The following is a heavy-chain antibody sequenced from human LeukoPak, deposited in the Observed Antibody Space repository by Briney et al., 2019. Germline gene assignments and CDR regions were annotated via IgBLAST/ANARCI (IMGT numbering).Heavy chain of an antibody. CDR2: AYYRSKWYN. CDR1: GDSVSSNSAA. Sequence: SQTLSLTCAISGDSVSSNSAAWNWIRLSPSRGLEWLGRAYYRSKWYNDYAVSMKSRITINPDTSKNHFSLQLNSVTLEDTAVYYCARGPSLVDYYYMDVWGEGTTVTVSS. D-gene: IGHD6-6*01. CDR3: ARGPSLVDYYYMDV. J-gene: IGHJ6*03. V-gene: IGHV6-1*01.